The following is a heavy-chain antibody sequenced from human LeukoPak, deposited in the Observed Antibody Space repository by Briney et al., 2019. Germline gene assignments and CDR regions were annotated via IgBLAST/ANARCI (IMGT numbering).Heavy chain of an antibody. D-gene: IGHD5-18*01. V-gene: IGHV4-59*01. J-gene: IGHJ4*02. CDR2: IYYSGSP. Sequence: SETLSLTCTVSGGSITNYYWSWIRQPPGKGLEWIGYIYYSGSPNYNPSLKSRVTISVDTSKNQFSLKLSSVTAADTAVYYCARNNYGYDPFDYWGQGTLVTVSS. CDR3: ARNNYGYDPFDY. CDR1: GGSITNYY.